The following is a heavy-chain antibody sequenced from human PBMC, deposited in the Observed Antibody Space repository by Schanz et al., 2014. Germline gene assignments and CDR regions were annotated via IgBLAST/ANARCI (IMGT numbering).Heavy chain of an antibody. D-gene: IGHD4-17*01. J-gene: IGHJ4*01. Sequence: VQLVESGGGLVKPGTSLILSCSVSGFSLNTYGIHWFRQPAGKGLEWVAVIWNNGVTKYYADSVRGRFTISRDRFQNTLYLRMSSLRAEDTAVYYCARPRFDYGEVDYWGHGTLVNVSS. CDR2: IWNNGVTK. V-gene: IGHV3-33*01. CDR1: GFSLNTYG. CDR3: ARPRFDYGEVDY.